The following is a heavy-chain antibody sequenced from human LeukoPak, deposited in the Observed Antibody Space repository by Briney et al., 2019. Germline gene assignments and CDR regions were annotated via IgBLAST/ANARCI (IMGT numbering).Heavy chain of an antibody. CDR1: GFTFSSYA. Sequence: GGSLRLSCAASGFTFSSYAMSWVRQAPGKGLEWVSAISGSGGSTYYADSVKGRFTISRDNSKNTLYLQMNSLRAEDTAVYNCAKENSPWYYYDSSGPNYFDYWGQGTLVTVSS. D-gene: IGHD3-22*01. V-gene: IGHV3-23*01. J-gene: IGHJ4*02. CDR3: AKENSPWYYYDSSGPNYFDY. CDR2: ISGSGGST.